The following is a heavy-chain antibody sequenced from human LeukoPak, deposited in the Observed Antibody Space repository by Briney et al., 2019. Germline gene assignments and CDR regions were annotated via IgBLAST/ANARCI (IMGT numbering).Heavy chain of an antibody. CDR2: INPSGGST. CDR1: GYTFTSYY. Sequence: ASVKVSCEASGYTFTSYYMHWARQAPGQGLEWMGIINPSGGSTSYAQKFQGRVTMTRDMSTSTVYMELSSLRSEDTAVYYCARGARVGATWEVDYWGQGTLVTVSS. V-gene: IGHV1-46*01. D-gene: IGHD1-26*01. J-gene: IGHJ4*02. CDR3: ARGARVGATWEVDY.